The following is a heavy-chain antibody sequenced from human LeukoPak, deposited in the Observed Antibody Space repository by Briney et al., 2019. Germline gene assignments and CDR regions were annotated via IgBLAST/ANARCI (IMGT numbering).Heavy chain of an antibody. V-gene: IGHV3-74*01. J-gene: IGHJ5*02. Sequence: GGSLRLSCAASGFTFISYGMHWVRQAPGKGLVWVSRINSDGSSTSYADSVKGRFTISRDNAKNTLYLQMNSLRAEDTAVYYCARDYSSSTPYNWFDPWGQGTLVTVSS. D-gene: IGHD6-6*01. CDR1: GFTFISYG. CDR3: ARDYSSSTPYNWFDP. CDR2: INSDGSST.